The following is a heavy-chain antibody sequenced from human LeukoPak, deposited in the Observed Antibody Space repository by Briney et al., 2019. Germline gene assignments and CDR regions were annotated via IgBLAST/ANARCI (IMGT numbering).Heavy chain of an antibody. J-gene: IGHJ4*02. V-gene: IGHV3-23*01. CDR2: ISGSGGST. D-gene: IGHD6-13*01. CDR1: GFTFSSYA. Sequence: SGGSLRLSCAASGFTFSSYAMSWVRQAPGKGLEWASAISGSGGSTYYADSVKGRFTISRDNSKNTLYLQMNSLRAEDTAVYYCAKEAAFGSSSSWYYFDYWGQGTLVTVSS. CDR3: AKEAAFGSSSSWYYFDY.